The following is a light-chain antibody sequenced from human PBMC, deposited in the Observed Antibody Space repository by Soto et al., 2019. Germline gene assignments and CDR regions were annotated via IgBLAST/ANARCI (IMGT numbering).Light chain of an antibody. CDR3: ATWDDRPNVFYV. CDR1: SSNIGDNN. J-gene: IGLJ1*01. V-gene: IGLV1-44*01. Sequence: QLVLTQPPSASGTPGQRVTISCSGSSSNIGDNNVNWYQKLPGTAPKLLILANDQRPSGVPDRFSGSKSGTSASLAISGLQSEDEADYYCATWDDRPNVFYVFGTGTKVTVL. CDR2: AND.